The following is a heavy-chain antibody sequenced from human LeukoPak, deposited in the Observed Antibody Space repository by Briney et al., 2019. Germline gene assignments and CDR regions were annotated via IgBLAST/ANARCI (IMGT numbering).Heavy chain of an antibody. CDR1: GYTFTSND. Sequence: ASVKVSCKASGYTFTSNDINWVRQATGQGLEWMGWMNPNSGNTAYAQKFQGRVTITRNTAISTAYMELSSLRSEATAVYYCARPKSKYDSSGYYPLDYWGQGTLVTVSS. CDR2: MNPNSGNT. J-gene: IGHJ4*02. CDR3: ARPKSKYDSSGYYPLDY. D-gene: IGHD3-22*01. V-gene: IGHV1-8*01.